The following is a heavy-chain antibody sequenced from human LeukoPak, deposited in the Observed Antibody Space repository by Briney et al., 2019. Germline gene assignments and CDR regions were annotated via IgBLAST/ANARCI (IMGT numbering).Heavy chain of an antibody. CDR1: SYTFTSYG. J-gene: IGHJ4*02. Sequence: ASVKVTCKASSYTFTSYGISWVRQAPGQELDRIGWISAYNGKKNYAQKLQCRVTLTTDPSTSTAYVELRSLRSDDTAVYYCARVDGGTFDDWGQGTLVTVSS. V-gene: IGHV1-18*01. CDR3: ARVDGGTFDD. CDR2: ISAYNGKK. D-gene: IGHD4-23*01.